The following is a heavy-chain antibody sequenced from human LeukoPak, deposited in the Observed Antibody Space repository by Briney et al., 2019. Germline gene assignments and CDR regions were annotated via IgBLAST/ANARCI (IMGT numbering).Heavy chain of an antibody. J-gene: IGHJ6*03. D-gene: IGHD6-13*01. Sequence: SETLSLTCAVYGGSFSGYYWSWIRQPPGKGLEWIGEINHSGSTNYNPSLKSRVTISVDTSKNQFSLKLSSVTAADTAVYYCARHSVLSSSWYRPPYYYYMDVWGKGTTVTISS. CDR1: GGSFSGYY. CDR3: ARHSVLSSSWYRPPYYYYMDV. CDR2: INHSGST. V-gene: IGHV4-34*01.